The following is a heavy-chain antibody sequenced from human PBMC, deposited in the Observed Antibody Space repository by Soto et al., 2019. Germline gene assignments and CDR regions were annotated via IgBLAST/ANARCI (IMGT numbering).Heavy chain of an antibody. CDR1: GGYIRSYG. Sequence: SETQSLTSTVSGGYIRSYGWSWIRQPPGKGLEWIGNMRYSGETHSDPSLKSRVTISVDTPKSQFSLSLTSVTAADTAIYFCVCSLGPTTGIDYWGQGTLVTVSS. D-gene: IGHD1-26*01. V-gene: IGHV4-59*04. J-gene: IGHJ4*02. CDR3: VCSLGPTTGIDY. CDR2: MRYSGET.